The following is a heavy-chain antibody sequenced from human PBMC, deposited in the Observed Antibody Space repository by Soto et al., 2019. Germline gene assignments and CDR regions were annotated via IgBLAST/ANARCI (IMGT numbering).Heavy chain of an antibody. CDR3: ARSLRIFGVDLTDN. D-gene: IGHD3-3*01. J-gene: IGHJ4*02. V-gene: IGHV4-30-2*01. Sequence: SETLSLTCAVSGGSISSGGYSWSWIRQPPGKGLEWIGYIYHSGSTYYNPSLKSRVTISVDRSKNQFSLKLSSVTAADTAVYYCARSLRIFGVDLTDNWGQGTLVTVSS. CDR1: GGSISSGGYS. CDR2: IYHSGST.